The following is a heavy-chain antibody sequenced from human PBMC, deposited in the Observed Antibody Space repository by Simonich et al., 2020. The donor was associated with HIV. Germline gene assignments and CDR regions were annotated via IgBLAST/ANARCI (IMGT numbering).Heavy chain of an antibody. CDR3: ARRTGYDLDY. Sequence: QVQLQQWGAGLVKPSETLSLTCAVSGGSFSGYYWTWIRQPPGKGLEWIGYIYYSGTTNYNPSLKSRVTISVDTSKNQFSLRLSSVTAADTAVYYCARRTGYDLDYWGQGTLVTVSS. J-gene: IGHJ4*02. D-gene: IGHD5-12*01. CDR2: IYYSGTT. CDR1: GGSFSGYY. V-gene: IGHV4-34*02.